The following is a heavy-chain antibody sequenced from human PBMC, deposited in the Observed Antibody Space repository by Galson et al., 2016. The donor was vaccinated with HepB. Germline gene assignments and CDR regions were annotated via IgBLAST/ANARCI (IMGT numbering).Heavy chain of an antibody. J-gene: IGHJ5*02. V-gene: IGHV1-18*04. CDR3: AREWFGNISRDYSFDP. CDR2: IGINNGNT. D-gene: IGHD3-10*01. Sequence: SVKVSCKASGYSISNYALSWVRQAPGQGLEWMGWIGINNGNTKYTDNLQGRVTLTTDTSTNIAYMELRSLRSDDTAVYYCAREWFGNISRDYSFDPWGQGTLVIVSS. CDR1: GYSISNYA.